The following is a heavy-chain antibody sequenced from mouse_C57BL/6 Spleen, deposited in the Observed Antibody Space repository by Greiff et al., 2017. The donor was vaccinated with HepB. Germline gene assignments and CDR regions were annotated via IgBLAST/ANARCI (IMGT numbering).Heavy chain of an antibody. CDR1: GYTFTEYT. V-gene: IGHV1-62-2*01. D-gene: IGHD1-1*01. Sequence: VQVVESGAELVKPGASVKLSCKASGYTFTEYTIHWVQQRSGKGLEWIGWFYPGSGSIKYNEKFKDKATLTADKSSSTVYMELSRLTSEDSAVYFCARHEEAYGSTYAMDYWGQGTSVTVSS. CDR3: ARHEEAYGSTYAMDY. CDR2: FYPGSGSI. J-gene: IGHJ4*01.